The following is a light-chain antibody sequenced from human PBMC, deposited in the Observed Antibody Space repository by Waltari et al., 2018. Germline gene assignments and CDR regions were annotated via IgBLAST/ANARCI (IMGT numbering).Light chain of an antibody. Sequence: QSALTQPASVSGSPGQSITISCSGLGSAAGASESVSWHQHQPDKAPQDIIYDVTHRPSGDSDRLPGSTSANTASLTISRLQPEDEADYYCSSQTLDGLVLFGGGTRLTVL. V-gene: IGLV2-14*03. CDR2: DVT. CDR3: SSQTLDGLVL. CDR1: GSAAGASES. J-gene: IGLJ2*01.